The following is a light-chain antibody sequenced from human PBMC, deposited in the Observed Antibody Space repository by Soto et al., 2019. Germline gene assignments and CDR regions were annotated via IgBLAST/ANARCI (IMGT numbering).Light chain of an antibody. Sequence: QSVLTQPPSVSAAPGQKVTISCSGSSSNIGNNYVSWYQQLPATAPKLLISEGNKRPSGIPDRFSGSKSGTSATLGITGLQTGDEADYYCGTWDSSLNAYVLGTGTKLT. CDR1: SSNIGNNY. J-gene: IGLJ1*01. CDR3: GTWDSSLNAYV. CDR2: EGN. V-gene: IGLV1-51*02.